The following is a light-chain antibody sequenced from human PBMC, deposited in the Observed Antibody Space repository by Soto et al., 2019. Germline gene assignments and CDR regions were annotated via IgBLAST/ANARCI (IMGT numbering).Light chain of an antibody. V-gene: IGKV3-15*01. CDR1: QSVSGN. J-gene: IGKJ5*01. CDR3: QQYNDWPTIT. CDR2: GAS. Sequence: EIVMTQSPVTVSVSPGERATLSCRASQSVSGNLAWYQQKPGQAPRLLIYGASTRATGLPARFSGSGSGTEFTLTISSLQSEDFAVYYCQQYNDWPTITFGQGTRLEIK.